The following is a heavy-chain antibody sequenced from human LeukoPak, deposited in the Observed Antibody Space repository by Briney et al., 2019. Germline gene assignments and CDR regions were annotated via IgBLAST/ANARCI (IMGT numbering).Heavy chain of an antibody. CDR1: GYTFTSYY. V-gene: IGHV1-46*01. J-gene: IGHJ4*02. CDR3: ASQRSSVDTAPLDY. CDR2: INPSGGST. D-gene: IGHD5-18*01. Sequence: ASVKVSCKASGYTFTSYYMHWVRQAPGQGPEWMGIINPSGGSTSYAQKFQGRVTMTRDMSTSTVYMELSSLRSEDTAVYYCASQRSSVDTAPLDYWGQGTLVTVSS.